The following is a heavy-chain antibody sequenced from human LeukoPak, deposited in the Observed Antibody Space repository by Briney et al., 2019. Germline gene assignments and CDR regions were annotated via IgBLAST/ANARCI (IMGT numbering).Heavy chain of an antibody. Sequence: GGSLRLSCAASGFTVSSNYMSWVRQAPGKGLEWVPVIYSGGSTYYADSVKGRFTISRDNSKNTLYLQMNSLRAEDTAVYYCARVRTRSFDYWGQGTLATVSS. CDR2: IYSGGST. V-gene: IGHV3-66*02. D-gene: IGHD3/OR15-3a*01. CDR3: ARVRTRSFDY. CDR1: GFTVSSNY. J-gene: IGHJ4*02.